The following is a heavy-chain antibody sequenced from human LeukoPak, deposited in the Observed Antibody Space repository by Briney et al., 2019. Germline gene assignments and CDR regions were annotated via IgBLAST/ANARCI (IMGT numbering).Heavy chain of an antibody. V-gene: IGHV3-30*18. CDR2: MSYDGSNK. J-gene: IGHJ4*02. Sequence: GGSLGLSCAASGFIFSSYGMHWVRQAPGKGLEWVAAMSYDGSNKYYADSVKGRFTISRDNSKNTLYLQMNSLRAEDTAVYYCAKGWYRYGLDIFDYWGQGTLVTVSS. CDR1: GFIFSSYG. CDR3: AKGWYRYGLDIFDY. D-gene: IGHD5-18*01.